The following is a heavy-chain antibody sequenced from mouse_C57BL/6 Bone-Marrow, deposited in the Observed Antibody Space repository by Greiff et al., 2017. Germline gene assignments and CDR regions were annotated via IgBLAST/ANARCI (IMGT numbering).Heavy chain of an antibody. Sequence: VQLQQSGPELVKPGASVKISCKASGYTFTNYSINWVKQRPGQGLEWIGWIFPGSGSTYYNEKFKGKATLTVDKSSSPAYLQLSSLTSVDSASYFCARYGYYSSYYAIDYWGQGTSVTVSS. CDR3: ARYGYYSSYYAIDY. CDR1: GYTFTNYS. V-gene: IGHV1-75*01. D-gene: IGHD2-3*01. CDR2: IFPGSGST. J-gene: IGHJ4*01.